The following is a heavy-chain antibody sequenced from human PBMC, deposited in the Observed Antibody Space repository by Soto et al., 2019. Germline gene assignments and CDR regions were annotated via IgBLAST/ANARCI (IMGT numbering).Heavy chain of an antibody. V-gene: IGHV4-31*03. J-gene: IGHJ3*02. D-gene: IGHD2-15*01. CDR3: ATRVEFLCSGGSCYPNDAFDI. CDR1: GGSISSGGYY. CDR2: IYYSGST. Sequence: LSLTCTVSGGSISSGGYYWSWIRQHPGKGLEWIGYIYYSGSTYYNPSLKSRVTISVDTSKNQFSLKLSSVTAADTAVYYCATRVEFLCSGGSCYPNDAFDIWGQGTMVTVSS.